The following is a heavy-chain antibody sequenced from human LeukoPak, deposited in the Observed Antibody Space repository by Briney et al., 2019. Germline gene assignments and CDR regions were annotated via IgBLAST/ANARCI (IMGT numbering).Heavy chain of an antibody. CDR2: INPNSGGT. V-gene: IGHV1-2*02. Sequence: EASVKVSCKASGYTFTGYYMHWVRQAPGQGLEWMGWINPNSGGTNYAQKFQGRVTMTRDTSISTAYMELSRLRSDDTAVYYRARGEYYYDSSGRGPLGYWGQGTLVTVSS. CDR3: ARGEYYYDSSGRGPLGY. CDR1: GYTFTGYY. J-gene: IGHJ4*02. D-gene: IGHD3-22*01.